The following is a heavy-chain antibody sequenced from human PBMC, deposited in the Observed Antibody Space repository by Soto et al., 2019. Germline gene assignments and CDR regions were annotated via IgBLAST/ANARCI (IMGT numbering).Heavy chain of an antibody. CDR1: GGSISSGGYS. CDR3: AAGGGLPRYY. Sequence: QLQLQESGSGLVKPSQTLSLTCAVSGGSISSGGYSWSWIRQPPGKGLEWIGYIYHSGSTYYNPSLKSRVPIAVDRSKNHFSLKLSSVTAADTAVYYCAAGGGLPRYYWGQGTLVTVSS. CDR2: IYHSGST. V-gene: IGHV4-30-2*01. J-gene: IGHJ4*02. D-gene: IGHD5-12*01.